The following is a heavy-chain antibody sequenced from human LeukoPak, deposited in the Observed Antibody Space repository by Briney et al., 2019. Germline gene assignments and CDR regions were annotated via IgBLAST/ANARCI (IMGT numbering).Heavy chain of an antibody. CDR1: GGSFSGYY. J-gene: IGHJ6*03. CDR2: INHSGST. Sequence: SETLSLTCAVYGGSFSGYYWSWIRQPPGKGLEWIGEINHSGSTNYNPSLKSRVTISVDTSKNQFSPKLSSVTAADTAVYYCAREKGYDFWSGYLTSRNYYYMDVWGKGTTVTVSS. CDR3: AREKGYDFWSGYLTSRNYYYMDV. D-gene: IGHD3-3*01. V-gene: IGHV4-34*01.